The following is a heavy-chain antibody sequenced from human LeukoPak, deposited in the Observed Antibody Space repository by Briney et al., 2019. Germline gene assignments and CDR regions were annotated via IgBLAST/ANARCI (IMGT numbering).Heavy chain of an antibody. CDR2: ISYDGSNK. Sequence: GGSLRLSCAASGFTFSSYAMHWVRQAPGKGLEWVAVISYDGSNKYYADSVKGRFTISRDNSKNTLYLQMNSLRAEDTAVYYCARNILGYCSSTSCYAPWFDPWGQGTLVTVSS. CDR3: ARNILGYCSSTSCYAPWFDP. D-gene: IGHD2-2*01. CDR1: GFTFSSYA. V-gene: IGHV3-30*04. J-gene: IGHJ5*02.